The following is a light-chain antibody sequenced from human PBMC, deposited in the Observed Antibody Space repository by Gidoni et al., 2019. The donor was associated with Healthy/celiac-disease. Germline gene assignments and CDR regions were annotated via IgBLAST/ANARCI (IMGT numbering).Light chain of an antibody. CDR1: TPNIGNNY. CDR2: DNN. V-gene: IGLV1-51*01. Sequence: QSFLPPPPSVSASPGQKVPISCSGSTPNIGNNYVSWDQQLPGTAPKLLIYDNNKRTSGIPDRFSGSKSGTSATLGITGLQTGDEADYYCGTWDSSLRGVFGGGTKLTVL. CDR3: GTWDSSLRGV. J-gene: IGLJ2*01.